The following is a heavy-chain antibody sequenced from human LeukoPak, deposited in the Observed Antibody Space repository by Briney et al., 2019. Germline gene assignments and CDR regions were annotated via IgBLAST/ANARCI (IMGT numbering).Heavy chain of an antibody. V-gene: IGHV6-1*01. CDR3: ARALGVVFDY. CDR1: GDSVSSNLAT. CDR2: TYYRSKWSN. D-gene: IGHD2-8*01. Sequence: SQTLSLTCVISGDSVSSNLATWNWIRQSPSRGLEWLGRTYYRSKWSNDYAGSVNSRLTINPDTSKNHFSLQLSFVTPEDTALYFCARALGVVFDYWGQGTLVTVS. J-gene: IGHJ4*02.